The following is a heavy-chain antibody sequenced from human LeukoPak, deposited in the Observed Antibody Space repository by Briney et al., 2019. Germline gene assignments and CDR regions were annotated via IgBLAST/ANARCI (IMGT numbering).Heavy chain of an antibody. CDR1: GDPINSYY. CDR2: IYYSGST. V-gene: IGHV4-59*01. Sequence: SETLSLTCTVSGDPINSYYWSWLRQPPGKGLEWIGYIYYSGSTNYNPSLKSRVTISVDTSKNQFPLKLSSVTAADTAVYYCARDTYYYDSSGRGAFDIWGQGTMVTVSS. CDR3: ARDTYYYDSSGRGAFDI. D-gene: IGHD3-22*01. J-gene: IGHJ3*02.